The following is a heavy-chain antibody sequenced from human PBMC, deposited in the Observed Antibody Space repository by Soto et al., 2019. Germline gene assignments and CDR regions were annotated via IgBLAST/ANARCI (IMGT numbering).Heavy chain of an antibody. J-gene: IGHJ4*02. Sequence: GGSLRLSCAASGFTFSTYSMNWVRQAPGKGLEWVSSISSSSTIYYADSVKGRFTISRDNVQNSLYLQMHSLRAEDTAVYYCARERGSSGEGDYFDYWGQGTLVTVSS. CDR2: ISSSSTI. D-gene: IGHD3-10*01. CDR1: GFTFSTYS. CDR3: ARERGSSGEGDYFDY. V-gene: IGHV3-48*01.